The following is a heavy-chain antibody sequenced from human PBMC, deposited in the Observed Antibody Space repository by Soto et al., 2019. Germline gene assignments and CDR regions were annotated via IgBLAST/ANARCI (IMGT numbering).Heavy chain of an antibody. CDR1: GGSISSYY. CDR3: ARDQVAAAFGDYYYYYGMDV. D-gene: IGHD6-13*01. V-gene: IGHV4-4*07. J-gene: IGHJ6*02. Sequence: KPSETLSLTCTVSGGSISSYYWSWIRQPAGKGLEWIGRIYTSGSTNYNPSLKSRVTMSVDTSKNQFSLKLSSVTAADTAVYYCARDQVAAAFGDYYYYYGMDVCGQGTTVTVSS. CDR2: IYTSGST.